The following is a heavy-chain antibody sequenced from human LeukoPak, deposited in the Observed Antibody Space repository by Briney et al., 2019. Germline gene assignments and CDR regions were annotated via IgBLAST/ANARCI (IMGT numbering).Heavy chain of an antibody. CDR3: AGLVGRYSSGLYYYYFDY. D-gene: IGHD3-22*01. J-gene: IGHJ4*02. CDR2: MYLSGTT. Sequence: SETLSLTCTVSGDSINSLDLWSWVRQPPGKGLEWIGEMYLSGTTHSNPSVKSRVTISIDKSKNRFFLNLSSVTAADTAVYYCAGLVGRYSSGLYYYYFDYWGQGTLVTVSS. CDR1: GDSINSLDL. V-gene: IGHV4-4*02.